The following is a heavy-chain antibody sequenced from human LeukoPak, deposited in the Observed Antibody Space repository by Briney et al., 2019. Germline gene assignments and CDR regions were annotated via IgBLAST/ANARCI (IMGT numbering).Heavy chain of an antibody. CDR3: AEGDSSGWYGD. V-gene: IGHV3-48*02. D-gene: IGHD6-19*01. CDR1: GFTFSRYS. CDR2: ISSSSTTI. Sequence: GGSLRLSCTASGFTFSRYSMNWVRQAPGKGLEWVSYISSSSTTIYYADSVKGRFTISRDNAKNSLYLQMNSLRDKDTAVYYCAEGDSSGWYGDWGQGTLVTVSS. J-gene: IGHJ4*02.